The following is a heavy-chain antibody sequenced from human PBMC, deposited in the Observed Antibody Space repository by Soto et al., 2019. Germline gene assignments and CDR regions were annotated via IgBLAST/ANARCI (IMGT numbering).Heavy chain of an antibody. V-gene: IGHV3-30*18. Sequence: QVQLVESGGGVVQPGRSLRLSCAASGFTFSSYGMHWVRQAPGKGLEWVAVITYDGSNKYYADSVKGRFTITRDNSKNTLYLQMNRLRAEDTAVYYCAKDGASYYYYGMDVWGQGTTVTVSS. CDR2: ITYDGSNK. J-gene: IGHJ6*02. D-gene: IGHD3-10*01. CDR1: GFTFSSYG. CDR3: AKDGASYYYYGMDV.